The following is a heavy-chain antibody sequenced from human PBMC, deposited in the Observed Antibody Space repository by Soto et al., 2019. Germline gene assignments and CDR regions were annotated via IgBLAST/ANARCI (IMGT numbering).Heavy chain of an antibody. V-gene: IGHV1-69*06. Sequence: QVQLVQSGAEVKKPGSSVKVSCKSSGGGFNSYSISWVRQAPGQGLEWMGVIIPIFGTPTYAQKFQGRVTITADISTSTAYMEVIRLTSEATAVYYCARVGPVIIPAATNWFDTWGHGTLVTVSS. J-gene: IGHJ5*01. CDR1: GGGFNSYS. CDR3: ARVGPVIIPAATNWFDT. CDR2: IIPIFGTP. D-gene: IGHD6-25*01.